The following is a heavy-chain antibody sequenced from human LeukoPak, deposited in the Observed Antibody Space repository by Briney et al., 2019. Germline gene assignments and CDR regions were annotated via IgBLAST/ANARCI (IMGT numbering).Heavy chain of an antibody. J-gene: IGHJ4*02. CDR2: ISWNSGSI. D-gene: IGHD3-10*01. Sequence: GGSLRLSCAASGFIVSNNYMSWVRQAPGKGLEWVSGISWNSGSIGYADSVKGRFTISRDNSKNTLYLQMDSPRAEDTAVYYCAKGLGDISMIRVDYWGQGTLVTVSS. CDR1: GFIVSNNY. CDR3: AKGLGDISMIRVDY. V-gene: IGHV3-23*01.